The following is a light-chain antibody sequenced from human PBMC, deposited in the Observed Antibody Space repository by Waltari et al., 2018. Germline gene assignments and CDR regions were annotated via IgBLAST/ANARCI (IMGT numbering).Light chain of an antibody. CDR3: TSYTSSHGLV. Sequence: QSALTQPASVSGSPGQSITISCTGTSRDVGGYNYLSWYQQHPGKAPKVVIFDVSYRPSGVSNRFSASKAGNTASLTISGLPAEDEADYYCTSYTSSHGLVFGTGTK. CDR1: SRDVGGYNY. V-gene: IGLV2-14*03. CDR2: DVS. J-gene: IGLJ1*01.